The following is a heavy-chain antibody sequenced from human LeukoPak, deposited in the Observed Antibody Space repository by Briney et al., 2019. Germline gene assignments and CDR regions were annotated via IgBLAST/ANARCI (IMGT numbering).Heavy chain of an antibody. J-gene: IGHJ4*02. D-gene: IGHD1-26*01. Sequence: GGSLRLSCGASGFTFNNYAMSWVRQAPGKGLEWGSSITGNTGNTYYADSVKGRFTISRDNSKNTLYLQMNSLRAEDRAVYYCAKRYSGSSGLYNFDYWGQGTLVTVSS. CDR3: AKRYSGSSGLYNFDY. V-gene: IGHV3-23*01. CDR2: ITGNTGNT. CDR1: GFTFNNYA.